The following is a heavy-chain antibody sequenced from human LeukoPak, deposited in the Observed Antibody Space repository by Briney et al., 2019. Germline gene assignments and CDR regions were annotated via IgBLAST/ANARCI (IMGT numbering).Heavy chain of an antibody. Sequence: ASVKVSCKASGYTXTSYGISRVRQAPGQGLEWMAWISAYNGNTNYAQKLQGRVTMTTDTSTSTAYMELRSLRSDDTAVYYCARELVGATGGYYFDYWGQGTLVTVSS. D-gene: IGHD1-26*01. CDR2: ISAYNGNT. CDR1: GYTXTSYG. J-gene: IGHJ4*02. V-gene: IGHV1-18*01. CDR3: ARELVGATGGYYFDY.